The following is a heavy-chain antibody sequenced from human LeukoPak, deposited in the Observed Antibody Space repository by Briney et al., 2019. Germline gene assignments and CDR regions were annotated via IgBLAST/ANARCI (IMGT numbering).Heavy chain of an antibody. Sequence: SETLSLTCAVYGGSFSGYYWSWIRQPPGKGLEWIGEINHSGSTNYNPSLKSRVTISVDTSKNQFSLKLSSVTAADTAVYYCARSGQLEGDAFDIWGQGTMVTVSS. CDR1: GGSFSGYY. CDR2: INHSGST. V-gene: IGHV4-34*01. D-gene: IGHD6-6*01. J-gene: IGHJ3*02. CDR3: ARSGQLEGDAFDI.